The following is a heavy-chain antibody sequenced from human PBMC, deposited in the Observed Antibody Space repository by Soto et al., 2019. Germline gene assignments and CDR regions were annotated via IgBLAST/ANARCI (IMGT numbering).Heavy chain of an antibody. V-gene: IGHV3-33*01. CDR3: EREGRAAPRYGMDV. J-gene: IGHJ6*02. D-gene: IGHD6-13*01. CDR1: GFTFSSYG. Sequence: QVQLVESGGGVVQPGRSLRLSCAASGFTFSSYGMHWVRQAPGKGLEWVAVIWYDGSNKYYADSVKGRFTISRDNSKNTMYLQMNSLRAEDTAVYYCEREGRAAPRYGMDVWGQGTTVTVSS. CDR2: IWYDGSNK.